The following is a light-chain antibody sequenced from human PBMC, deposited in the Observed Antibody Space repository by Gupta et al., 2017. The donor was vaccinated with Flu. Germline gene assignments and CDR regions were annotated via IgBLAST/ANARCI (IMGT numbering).Light chain of an antibody. CDR1: QSIVDF. CDR3: QQSVSTPKT. CDR2: ASF. V-gene: IGKV1-39*01. Sequence: DTQMTQSPSSLSASVGDTVTITCRAGQSIVDFLNWYQQKPGKAPKLLIYASFSLQSGVPSRFSGSGSGTDFALTISRLQPEDFATYYCQQSVSTPKTFGQGTKVEIK. J-gene: IGKJ1*01.